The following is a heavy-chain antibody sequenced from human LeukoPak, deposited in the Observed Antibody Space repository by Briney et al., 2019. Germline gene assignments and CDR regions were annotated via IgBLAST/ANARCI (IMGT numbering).Heavy chain of an antibody. Sequence: GGSLRLSCAASGFTFSSYSMNWVRQAPGKGLEWVSSISSSSYIYYADSVKGRFTISRDNAKNSLYLQMNSLRAEDTAVYYCAGLYSYEFSTGYYYGMDVWGQGTTVTVSS. D-gene: IGHD5-18*01. CDR3: AGLYSYEFSTGYYYGMDV. CDR2: ISSSSYI. CDR1: GFTFSSYS. V-gene: IGHV3-21*01. J-gene: IGHJ6*02.